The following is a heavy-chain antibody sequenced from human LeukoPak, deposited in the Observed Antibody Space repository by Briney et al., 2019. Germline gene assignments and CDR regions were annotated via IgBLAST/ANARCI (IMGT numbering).Heavy chain of an antibody. Sequence: SETLSLTCTVSGGSISSSSYYWGWIRQPPGKGLEWIGTIYYSGSTYYNSSLKSRVIISVDTSKNQFSLKLSSVTAADTAVYYCASARGYCRGGSCYSWFDPWGQGTLVTVSS. J-gene: IGHJ5*02. V-gene: IGHV4-39*01. CDR3: ASARGYCRGGSCYSWFDP. D-gene: IGHD2-15*01. CDR2: IYYSGST. CDR1: GGSISSSSYY.